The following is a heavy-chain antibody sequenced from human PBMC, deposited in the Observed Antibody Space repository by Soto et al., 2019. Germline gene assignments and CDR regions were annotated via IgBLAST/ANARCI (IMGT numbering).Heavy chain of an antibody. Sequence: QEQLVQSGAEAKEPGASLKVSCKASGDTFTTNYIHWVRQAPGQGLEWMGRINPNSGATLYAQKLXXRLTLTTDTSTSTVYMDLNSLKSEDSAVYYCASRVLCDMDVWGQGTTVTVSS. CDR1: GDTFTTNY. V-gene: IGHV1-46*04. CDR2: INPNSGAT. J-gene: IGHJ6*02. D-gene: IGHD2-21*01. CDR3: ASRVLCDMDV.